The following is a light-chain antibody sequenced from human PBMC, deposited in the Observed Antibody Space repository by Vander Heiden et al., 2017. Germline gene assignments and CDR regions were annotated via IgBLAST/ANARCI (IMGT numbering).Light chain of an antibody. CDR3: SSYTSSSTRV. Sequence: QSALTQPASVSGSPGQSITISCTGTSSDVGGYNYVSWYQQHPGKAPNLMIYDGSNRPSGVSTRFSGSKSGTTASLTISGLQAEDEADYYCSSYTSSSTRVFGTGTKVTVL. V-gene: IGLV2-14*01. CDR1: SSDVGGYNY. CDR2: DGS. J-gene: IGLJ1*01.